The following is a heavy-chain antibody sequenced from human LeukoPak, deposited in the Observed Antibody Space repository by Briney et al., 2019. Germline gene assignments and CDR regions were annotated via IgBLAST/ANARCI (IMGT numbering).Heavy chain of an antibody. J-gene: IGHJ4*02. D-gene: IGHD1-20*01. CDR3: ARTITAHYPKD. V-gene: IGHV3-74*01. Sequence: GGSLRLSCAASGFTLNSYWMHWVRHAPGKGLVWVARINNDGSSTSYADSVKGRFTISRDNAKKTLYLQMNSVRAEDTAVYYCARTITAHYPKDWGQGTLVTVSS. CDR2: INNDGSST. CDR1: GFTLNSYW.